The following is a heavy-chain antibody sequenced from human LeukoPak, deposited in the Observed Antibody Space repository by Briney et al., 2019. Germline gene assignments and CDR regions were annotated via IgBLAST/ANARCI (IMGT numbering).Heavy chain of an antibody. D-gene: IGHD4-23*01. Sequence: SQTLSLTCTVSGGSISSGDYYWSWIRQPPGKGLEWIGYIYYSGSTYYNPSLKSRVTISVDTSKNQFSLKLSSVTAADTAVYYCARVDNNGGNTLYFDYWGQGTLVTVSS. J-gene: IGHJ4*02. V-gene: IGHV4-30-4*01. CDR1: GGSISSGDYY. CDR3: ARVDNNGGNTLYFDY. CDR2: IYYSGST.